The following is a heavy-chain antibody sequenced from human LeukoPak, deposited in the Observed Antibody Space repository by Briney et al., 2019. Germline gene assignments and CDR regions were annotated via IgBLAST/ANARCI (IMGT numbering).Heavy chain of an antibody. Sequence: PGGSLRLSCAASGFTFSSYAMSWVRQAPGKGLEWASAISGSGGSTYYADSVKGRFTISRDNSKNTLYLQMNSLRAEDTAVYYCAKETVSIVGATYYFDYWGQGTLVTVSS. J-gene: IGHJ4*02. CDR3: AKETVSIVGATYYFDY. CDR2: ISGSGGST. CDR1: GFTFSSYA. D-gene: IGHD1-26*01. V-gene: IGHV3-23*01.